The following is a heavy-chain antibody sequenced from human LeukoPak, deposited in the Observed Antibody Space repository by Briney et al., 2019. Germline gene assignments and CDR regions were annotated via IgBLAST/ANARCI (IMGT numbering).Heavy chain of an antibody. CDR3: ATELELLGSWYFQH. Sequence: SVKVSCKASGGTFSSYAISWVRQAPGQGLEWMGRIIPIFGIANYAQKFQGRVTITADKSTSTAYMELSSLRSEDTAVYYCATELELLGSWYFQHWGQGTLVTVSS. D-gene: IGHD1-7*01. CDR1: GGTFSSYA. CDR2: IIPIFGIA. V-gene: IGHV1-69*04. J-gene: IGHJ1*01.